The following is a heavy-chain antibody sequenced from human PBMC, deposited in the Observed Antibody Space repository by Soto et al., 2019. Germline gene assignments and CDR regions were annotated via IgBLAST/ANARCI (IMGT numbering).Heavy chain of an antibody. J-gene: IGHJ4*02. V-gene: IGHV3-23*01. CDR1: GFTFSSYA. Sequence: GASLRLSCAASGFTFSSYAMSWVRQAPGKGLEWVSAISGSGGSTYYADSVKGRFTISRDNSKNTLYLQMNSLRAEDTAVYYCAKDVLPPPIDTIFGVVTDVPNYFDYWGQGTLVTVSS. CDR2: ISGSGGST. CDR3: AKDVLPPPIDTIFGVVTDVPNYFDY. D-gene: IGHD3-3*01.